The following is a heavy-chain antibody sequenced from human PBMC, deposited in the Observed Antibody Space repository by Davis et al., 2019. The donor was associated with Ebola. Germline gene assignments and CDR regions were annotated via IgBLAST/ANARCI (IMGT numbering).Heavy chain of an antibody. J-gene: IGHJ6*02. CDR1: GFTFSSYS. CDR2: ISSSSSYI. D-gene: IGHD3-3*01. CDR3: ARGDFWSGYYYYYYYYYGMDV. Sequence: GESLKISCAASGFTFSSYSMNWVRQAPGKGLEWVSSISSSSSYIYYADSVKGRFTISRDNAKNTLYLQMNSLRAEDTAVYYCARGDFWSGYYYYYYYYYGMDVWGQGTTVTVSS. V-gene: IGHV3-21*01.